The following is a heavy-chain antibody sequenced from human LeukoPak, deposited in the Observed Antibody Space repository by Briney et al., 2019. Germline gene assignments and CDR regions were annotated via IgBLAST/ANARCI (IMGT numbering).Heavy chain of an antibody. CDR3: ARQGGRYFDWLLYRY. V-gene: IGHV4-39*01. J-gene: IGHJ4*02. CDR2: IYYSGST. CDR1: GGSISSSSYY. D-gene: IGHD3-9*01. Sequence: SETLSLTCTASGGSISSSSYYWGWIRQPPGKGLEWIGSIYYSGSTYYNPSLKSRVTISVDTSKNQFSLKLSSVTAADTAVYYCARQGGRYFDWLLYRYWGQGTLVTVSS.